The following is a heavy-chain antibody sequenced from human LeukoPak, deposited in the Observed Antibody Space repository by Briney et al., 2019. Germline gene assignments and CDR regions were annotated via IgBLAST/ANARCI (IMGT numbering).Heavy chain of an antibody. CDR2: IYYNGAT. V-gene: IGHV4-59*01. Sequence: SETLSLTCSVSGGSITGYSWSWIRQTPGKGLEWIGYIYYNGATHYNPSLNSRLSMSVDTPNKQFSLNLRSVTAAETAVYYCVRGPYGSSISNWFDPWGQGLLVTVSS. CDR3: VRGPYGSSISNWFDP. J-gene: IGHJ5*02. CDR1: GGSITGYS. D-gene: IGHD3-10*01.